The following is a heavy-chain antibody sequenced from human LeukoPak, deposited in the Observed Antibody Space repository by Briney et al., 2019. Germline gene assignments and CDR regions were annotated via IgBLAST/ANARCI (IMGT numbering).Heavy chain of an antibody. J-gene: IGHJ4*02. CDR3: ASQRVVRGVTCFDY. Sequence: SETLSLTCAVYGGSFSGYYWSWIRQPPGKGLEWIGEINHSGSTNHNPSLTSRVTISVDTSKNQFSLKLSSVTAADTAVYYCASQRVVRGVTCFDYWGQGTLVTVSS. V-gene: IGHV4-34*01. D-gene: IGHD3-10*01. CDR1: GGSFSGYY. CDR2: INHSGST.